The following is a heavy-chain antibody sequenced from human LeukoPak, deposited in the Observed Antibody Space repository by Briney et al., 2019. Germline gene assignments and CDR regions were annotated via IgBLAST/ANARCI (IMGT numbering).Heavy chain of an antibody. CDR1: GYNFANYW. J-gene: IGHJ3*01. D-gene: IGHD5-24*01. CDR2: IYQGDSDT. CDR3: ALRIGRDGNKG. V-gene: IGHV5-51*01. Sequence: GESLKISCKCSGYNFANYWIGWVRQMPGKGLEWMGIIYQGDSDTRYSPSFQGQVTISADKSLSIAYLQWSSLKASDTDMYYCALRIGRDGNKGWGQGTMVTVSS.